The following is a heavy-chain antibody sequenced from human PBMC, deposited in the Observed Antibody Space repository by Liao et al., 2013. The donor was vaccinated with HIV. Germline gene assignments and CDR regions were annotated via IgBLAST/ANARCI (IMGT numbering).Heavy chain of an antibody. J-gene: IGHJ5*02. CDR3: ARIFGVVKLMGWFDP. CDR1: GGSISSSSYY. CDR2: IYYSGST. D-gene: IGHD3-3*01. Sequence: QLQLQESGPGLVNPSETLSLTCTVSGGSISSSSYYWGWIRQPPGKGLEWIGSIYYSGSTYYNPSLKSRVTISVDTSKNQFSLKLSSVTAADTAVYYCARIFGVVKLMGWFDPWGQGTLVTVSS. V-gene: IGHV4-39*07.